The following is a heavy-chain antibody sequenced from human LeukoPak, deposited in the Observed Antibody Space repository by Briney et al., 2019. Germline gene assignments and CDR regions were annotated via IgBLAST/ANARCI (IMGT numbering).Heavy chain of an antibody. D-gene: IGHD3-9*01. CDR2: IYYSGST. V-gene: IGHV4-39*07. CDR1: GGSISSSSYY. CDR3: ARGGTYYDILTGYSPYYYMDV. J-gene: IGHJ6*03. Sequence: SETLSLTCTVSGGSISSSSYYWGWIRQPPGKGLEWIGSIYYSGSTYYNPSLKSRVTISVDTSKNQFSLKLSSVTAADTAVYYCARGGTYYDILTGYSPYYYMDVWGKGTTVTVSS.